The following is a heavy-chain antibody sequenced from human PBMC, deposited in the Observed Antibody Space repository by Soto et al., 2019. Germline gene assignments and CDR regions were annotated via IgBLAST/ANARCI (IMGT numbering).Heavy chain of an antibody. CDR3: ARLYCSSSSCYSVGAFDI. V-gene: IGHV3-33*01. J-gene: IGHJ3*02. CDR2: IWFDGSDK. CDR1: GFTFSSYS. D-gene: IGHD2-2*01. Sequence: GGSLRLSCAASGFTFSSYSMHWVRQAPGKGLEWVALIWFDGSDKYYVDSVKGRFTISRDNSKNTVHLQMNSLRVEDTAVYYCARLYCSSSSCYSVGAFDIRGQGTVVTVSS.